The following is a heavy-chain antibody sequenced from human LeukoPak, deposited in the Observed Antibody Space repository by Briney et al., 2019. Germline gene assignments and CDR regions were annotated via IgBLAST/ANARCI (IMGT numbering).Heavy chain of an antibody. Sequence: SETLSLTCAVYGGSFSGYYWSWIRQPPGKGLEWIGSIYHSGSTYYNPSLKSRVTISVDTSKNQFSLKLSSVTAADTAVYYCARVHPQGEYYYDSSGGLFDYWGQGTLVTVSS. CDR3: ARVHPQGEYYYDSSGGLFDY. J-gene: IGHJ4*02. CDR2: IYHSGST. V-gene: IGHV4-34*01. D-gene: IGHD3-22*01. CDR1: GGSFSGYY.